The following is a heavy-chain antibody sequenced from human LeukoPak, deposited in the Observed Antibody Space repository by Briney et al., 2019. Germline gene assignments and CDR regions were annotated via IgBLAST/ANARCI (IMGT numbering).Heavy chain of an antibody. D-gene: IGHD3-16*01. J-gene: IGHJ4*02. CDR3: ARGGTIPPPYYFDY. Sequence: ASVKVSCKASGGTFSSYAISWVRQAPGQGLEWMGWISAYNGNTNYAQKLQGRVTMTTDTSTSTAYMELRSLRSDDTAVYYCARGGTIPPPYYFDYWGQGTLVTVSS. V-gene: IGHV1-18*01. CDR1: GGTFSSYA. CDR2: ISAYNGNT.